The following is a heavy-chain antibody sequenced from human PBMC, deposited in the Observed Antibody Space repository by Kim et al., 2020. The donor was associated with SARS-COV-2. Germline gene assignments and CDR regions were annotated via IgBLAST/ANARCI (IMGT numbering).Heavy chain of an antibody. D-gene: IGHD3-10*01. CDR2: IWYDGSNK. CDR1: GFTFSSYG. CDR3: ARGGPLWFGQANWFDP. J-gene: IGHJ5*02. V-gene: IGHV3-33*01. Sequence: GGSLRLSCAASGFTFSSYGMHWVRQAPGKGLEWVAVIWYDGSNKYYADSVKGRFTISRDNSKNTLYLQMNSLRAEDTAVYYCARGGPLWFGQANWFDPWGQGTLVTVSS.